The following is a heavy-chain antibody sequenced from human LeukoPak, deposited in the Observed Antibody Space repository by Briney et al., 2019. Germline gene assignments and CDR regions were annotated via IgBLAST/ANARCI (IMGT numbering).Heavy chain of an antibody. CDR3: ARGGDYDFWSGYENYYYMDV. V-gene: IGHV1-8*01. J-gene: IGHJ6*03. D-gene: IGHD3-3*01. Sequence: GAVKVSCQASGYTFTSYDIKWVRQATGQGIEWIGWINPNSGNTGHAQKIRGRVTMTRNTSISTAYMALRSLRSEGAAVYYCARGGDYDFWSGYENYYYMDVWGKGTTVTVSS. CDR1: GYTFTSYD. CDR2: INPNSGNT.